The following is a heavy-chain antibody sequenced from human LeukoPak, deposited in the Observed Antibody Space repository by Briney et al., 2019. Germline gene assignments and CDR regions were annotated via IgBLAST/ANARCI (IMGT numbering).Heavy chain of an antibody. CDR1: GFTFSSYG. Sequence: PGRSLRLSCAASGFTFSSYGMHWVRQAPGKGLEWVAVTSYDGNDTYYADSVRGRFTVSRDNSKNTLYLQVNSLRAEDTAVYYCAKDPYYYGSGSYVGDWGQGTLVTVSS. D-gene: IGHD3-10*01. CDR2: TSYDGNDT. J-gene: IGHJ4*02. CDR3: AKDPYYYGSGSYVGD. V-gene: IGHV3-30*18.